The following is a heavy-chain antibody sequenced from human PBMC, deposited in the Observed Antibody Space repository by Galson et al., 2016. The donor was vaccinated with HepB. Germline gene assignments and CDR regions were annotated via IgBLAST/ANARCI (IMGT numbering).Heavy chain of an antibody. CDR1: GFSFSTFE. D-gene: IGHD3-10*01. CDR3: AAGGSFYNFDY. Sequence: SLRLSCAASGFSFSTFEMSWVRQAPGKGLEWISYISDSGSHKYYADSVKGRFTISRDNSENTLYVQMNSLRAEDTAIYFCAAGGSFYNFDYWGQGTLVTVSS. J-gene: IGHJ4*02. V-gene: IGHV3-23*01. CDR2: ISDSGSHK.